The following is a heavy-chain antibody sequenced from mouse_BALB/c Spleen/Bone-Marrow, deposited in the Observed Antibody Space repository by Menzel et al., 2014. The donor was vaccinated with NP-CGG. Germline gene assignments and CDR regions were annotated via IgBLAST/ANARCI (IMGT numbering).Heavy chain of an antibody. V-gene: IGHV1-4*01. Sequence: VHLVESGAELARPGASVKMSCQASGYTFTRYTMHWEKQRPGQGLEWIGYINPSSAYTNYNQKFKDKATLTADKSSSTAYVQLSSLTSEDSAVYYCTMRYYAMDYWGQGTSVTGSS. J-gene: IGHJ4*01. CDR3: TMRYYAMDY. CDR1: GYTFTRYT. CDR2: INPSSAYT.